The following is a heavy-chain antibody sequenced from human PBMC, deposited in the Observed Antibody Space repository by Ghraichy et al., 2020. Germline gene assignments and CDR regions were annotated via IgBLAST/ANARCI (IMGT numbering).Heavy chain of an antibody. CDR1: GFTFSSYA. CDR2: ISGSGDST. Sequence: GGSLRLSCAASGFTFSSYAMSWVRQAPGKGLEWVSAISGSGDSTYYADSVKGRFTISRDNSKNTLYLQMNSLRAEDTAVYYCELTGYYIGQDYWGQGTLVTVSS. V-gene: IGHV3-23*01. D-gene: IGHD3-9*01. CDR3: ELTGYYIGQDY. J-gene: IGHJ4*02.